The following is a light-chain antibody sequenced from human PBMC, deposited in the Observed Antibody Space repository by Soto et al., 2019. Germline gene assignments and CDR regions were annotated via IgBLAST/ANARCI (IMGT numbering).Light chain of an antibody. CDR1: QSVSNK. V-gene: IGKV3-15*01. CDR3: QQYNNWPPWT. J-gene: IGKJ1*01. Sequence: EIVITQSPATLSVSPGERATLSCRASQSVSNKLAWYQHKPGQAPRVLIYDTSTRATGIPARFSGSGSGTEFTLTISSLQSEDFAVYYCQQYNNWPPWTFGQGTKVDIK. CDR2: DTS.